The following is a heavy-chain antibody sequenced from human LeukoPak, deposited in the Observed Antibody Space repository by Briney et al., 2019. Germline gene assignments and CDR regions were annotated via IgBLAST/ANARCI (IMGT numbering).Heavy chain of an antibody. J-gene: IGHJ4*02. CDR2: IHDSGST. V-gene: IGHV4-59*08. Sequence: SETLSLTCTVSGGTISSYYWNWIRQPPGKGLEWIGNIHDSGSTKDNPSLKRRVTISVDPSKNQFSLKLSSVTAADTAVYYCARWYYSGWAFDYWGQGTLVTVSS. CDR3: ARWYYSGWAFDY. CDR1: GGTISSYY. D-gene: IGHD6-19*01.